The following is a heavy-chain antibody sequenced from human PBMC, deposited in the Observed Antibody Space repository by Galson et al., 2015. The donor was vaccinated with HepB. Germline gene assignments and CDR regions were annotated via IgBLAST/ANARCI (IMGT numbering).Heavy chain of an antibody. J-gene: IGHJ3*01. Sequence: SLRLSCAASGFTFSQAWMIWVRQAPGKGLEWVGRIKSKTDGETTDYAAPVKDRFTISRDDSQDTLYLQMSSLKIEDTAVYYCTIQAGNSDALDFWGQGTLVAVSS. V-gene: IGHV3-15*01. CDR1: GFTFSQAW. CDR3: TIQAGNSDALDF. D-gene: IGHD4-23*01. CDR2: IKSKTDGETT.